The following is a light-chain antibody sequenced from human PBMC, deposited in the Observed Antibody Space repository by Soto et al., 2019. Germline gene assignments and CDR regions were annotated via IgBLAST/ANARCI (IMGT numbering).Light chain of an antibody. CDR1: QSVSSN. Sequence: EIVMTQSPATLSVSPGERATLSCGASQSVSSNLAWYQQKPGQAPKLLLYNPSTRATGIPARFSGSGSGTEFTLTISSLQSEDFAIYYCQQYDDWPLTSGGGTKVEIK. CDR3: QQYDDWPLT. CDR2: NPS. J-gene: IGKJ4*01. V-gene: IGKV3-15*01.